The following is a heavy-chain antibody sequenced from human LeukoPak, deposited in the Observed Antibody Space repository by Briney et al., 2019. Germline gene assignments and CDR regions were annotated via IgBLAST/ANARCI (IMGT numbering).Heavy chain of an antibody. Sequence: GGSLRLSCAASGFSFNSDWMDWVRQAPVKGLEWVANIKHDESEKNYLDSVKGRFTISRDNSKNTLYLQMNSLRAEDTAVYYCAKERCSSTSCYPFYFDYWGQGTLVTVSS. CDR3: AKERCSSTSCYPFYFDY. CDR1: GFSFNSDW. D-gene: IGHD2-2*01. V-gene: IGHV3-7*01. CDR2: IKHDESEK. J-gene: IGHJ4*02.